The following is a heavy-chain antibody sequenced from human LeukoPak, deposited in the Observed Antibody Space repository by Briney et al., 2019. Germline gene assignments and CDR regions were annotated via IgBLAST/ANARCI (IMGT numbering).Heavy chain of an antibody. CDR2: ISYDGSNK. CDR3: AKGVHFDY. J-gene: IGHJ4*02. Sequence: GRSLRLSCAASGFTFSSYGMHWVRQAPGKGLEWVAVISYDGSNKYYADSVKGRFTISRDNSKNTLYLQMNSLRAEDTAVYYCAKGVHFDYWGQGTLVTVSS. V-gene: IGHV3-30*18. CDR1: GFTFSSYG.